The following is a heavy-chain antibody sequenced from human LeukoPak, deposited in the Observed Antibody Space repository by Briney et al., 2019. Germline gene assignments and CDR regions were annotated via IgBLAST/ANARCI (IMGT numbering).Heavy chain of an antibody. CDR3: ALELTPYGMDV. Sequence: SETLSLTCTVSGGSISSGGYYWSWIRQHLGKGLEWIGYIYYSGSTYYNPSLKSRVTISVDTSKNQFSLKLSSVTAADTAVYYCALELTPYGMDVWGQGTTVTVSS. V-gene: IGHV4-31*03. CDR2: IYYSGST. CDR1: GGSISSGGYY. J-gene: IGHJ6*02. D-gene: IGHD1-7*01.